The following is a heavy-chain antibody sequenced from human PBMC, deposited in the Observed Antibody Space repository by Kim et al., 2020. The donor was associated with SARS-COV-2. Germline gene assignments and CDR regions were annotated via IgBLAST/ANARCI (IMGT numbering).Heavy chain of an antibody. Sequence: SETLSLTCTVSGGSSSSYYWSWIRQSPGKGLEWIGYIYDSGSTNYNPSLKSRVTLSVDTSKKQFSLKMRSVTAADTAVYYCARHTGGGSWAYFDYWGQGILVTVSS. J-gene: IGHJ4*02. CDR1: GGSSSSYY. CDR2: IYDSGST. D-gene: IGHD6-13*01. CDR3: ARHTGGGSWAYFDY. V-gene: IGHV4-59*08.